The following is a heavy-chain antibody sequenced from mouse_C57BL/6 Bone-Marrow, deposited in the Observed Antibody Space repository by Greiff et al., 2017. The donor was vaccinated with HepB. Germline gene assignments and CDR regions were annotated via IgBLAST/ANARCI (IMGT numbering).Heavy chain of an antibody. J-gene: IGHJ2*01. V-gene: IGHV1-52*01. CDR1: GYTFTSYW. CDR3: ARTMGSYFDY. D-gene: IGHD1-1*02. Sequence: VQLQQPGAELVRPGSSVKLSCKASGYTFTSYWMHWVKQRPIQGLDWIGNIDPSDSETHYNQKFKDKATLTVDKSSSTAYMELRSLTSEDSAVYYCARTMGSYFDYWGQGTTLTVSS. CDR2: IDPSDSET.